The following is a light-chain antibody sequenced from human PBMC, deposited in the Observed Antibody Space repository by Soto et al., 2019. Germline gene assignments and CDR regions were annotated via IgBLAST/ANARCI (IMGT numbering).Light chain of an antibody. CDR1: QSITTW. CDR3: QQYNDYWT. V-gene: IGKV1-5*01. CDR2: DAS. Sequence: IQVTQSPSTLSASVGDRVFITCRASQSITTWLAWYQQKPGKAPKLLIYDASSLESGVPSRFSGSGSGTEFTLTISSLQPDDFATYYCQQYNDYWTFGQGTKVDIK. J-gene: IGKJ1*01.